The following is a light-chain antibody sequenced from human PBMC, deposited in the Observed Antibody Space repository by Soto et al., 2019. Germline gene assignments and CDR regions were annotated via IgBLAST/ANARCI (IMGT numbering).Light chain of an antibody. CDR2: RAS. CDR3: QQYNSYPPST. Sequence: DIQMTQSPSTLSASVGDRVTIPCRASKSINSWLAWYQQEPGKATKLLIYRASTLQSGVTSRFSGSRSGSEFTLTISRLQPDDFATYYYQQYNSYPPSTVGQVTKVESK. V-gene: IGKV1-5*03. CDR1: KSINSW. J-gene: IGKJ1*01.